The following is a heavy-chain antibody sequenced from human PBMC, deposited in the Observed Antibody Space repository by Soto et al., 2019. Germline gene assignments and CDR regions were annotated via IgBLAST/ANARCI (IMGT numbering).Heavy chain of an antibody. J-gene: IGHJ5*02. V-gene: IGHV2-5*01. CDR2: IHWNDDK. CDR1: GFSLSAYGVR. CDR3: AHTKDSSGFLTS. Sequence: SGPTLVNPTQTLTLTCSFSGFSLSAYGVRVIWFRQPPGETLEWLALIHWNDDKRYSPYLKSRLTITKDASKNQVVLTLTNLDPLDTGTYFCAHTKDSSGFLTSWGEGILVTVSS. D-gene: IGHD3-22*01.